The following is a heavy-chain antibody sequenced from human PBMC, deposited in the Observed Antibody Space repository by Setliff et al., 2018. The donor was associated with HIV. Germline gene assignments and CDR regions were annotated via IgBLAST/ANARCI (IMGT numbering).Heavy chain of an antibody. J-gene: IGHJ4*02. CDR1: GYTFTSYD. Sequence: GASVKVSCKASGYTFTSYDINWVRQATGQGLEWMGWMNPNSGNTGYAQKFQGRVTMTRNTSISTAYMELSSLRSEDTAVYYCARPRLVPPRPYQYYFDYWGQGALVTVSS. V-gene: IGHV1-8*02. CDR3: ARPRLVPPRPYQYYFDY. D-gene: IGHD2-2*01. CDR2: MNPNSGNT.